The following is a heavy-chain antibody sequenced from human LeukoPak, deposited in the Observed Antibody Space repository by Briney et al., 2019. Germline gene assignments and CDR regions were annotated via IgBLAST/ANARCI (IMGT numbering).Heavy chain of an antibody. CDR3: ARLEMATIKPPDY. CDR2: IYPGDSDT. J-gene: IGHJ4*02. CDR1: GYSFTSYW. Sequence: GKSLKISCKGSGYSFTSYWIGWVRQMPGKGLEWMGIIYPGDSDTRYSPSFQGQVTTSADKSISTAYLQWSSLKASDTAMYYCARLEMATIKPPDYWGQGTLVTVSS. D-gene: IGHD5-24*01. V-gene: IGHV5-51*01.